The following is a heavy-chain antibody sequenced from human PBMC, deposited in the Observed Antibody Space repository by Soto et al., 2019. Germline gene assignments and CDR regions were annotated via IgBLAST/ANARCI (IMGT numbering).Heavy chain of an antibody. CDR3: ARDPGVNWA. CDR1: GFTFSNYW. CDR2: INGDGSSR. V-gene: IGHV3-74*01. Sequence: GGSLRLSCAASGFTFSNYWVHWVRQAPGKGLVWVSRINGDGSSRTYADSVKGRVTISRDNAKNTVYLQVNSLRAEDTAVYYCARDPGVNWAWGKGTTVTVSS. D-gene: IGHD2-8*01. J-gene: IGHJ6*04.